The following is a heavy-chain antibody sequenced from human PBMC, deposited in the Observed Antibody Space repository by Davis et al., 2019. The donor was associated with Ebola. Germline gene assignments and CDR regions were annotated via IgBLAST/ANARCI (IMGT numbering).Heavy chain of an antibody. V-gene: IGHV4-59*08. CDR1: GGSISSYY. Sequence: MPSETLSLTCTVSGGSISSYYWSWIRQPPGKGLEWIGYIYYSGSTNYNPSLKSRVTISVDTSKNQFSLKLSSVTAADTAVYYCARQTIGYSSSNNWFDPWGQGTLVTVSS. CDR3: ARQTIGYSSSNNWFDP. J-gene: IGHJ5*02. CDR2: IYYSGST. D-gene: IGHD6-13*01.